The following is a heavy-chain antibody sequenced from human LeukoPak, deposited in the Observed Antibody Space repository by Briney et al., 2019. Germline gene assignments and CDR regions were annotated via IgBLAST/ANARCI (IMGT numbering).Heavy chain of an antibody. CDR3: ATSGTYRFDY. D-gene: IGHD1-26*01. CDR1: GFTFSNYN. J-gene: IGHJ4*02. Sequence: PGGSLRLSCAASGFTFSNYNMNWVRQVPGKGLEWISYISSSGRTTNYADSVRGRFTISRDNAKNSLYLQMNSLKDGDTAVYYCATSGTYRFDYWGQGTLVTVSS. V-gene: IGHV3-48*02. CDR2: ISSSGRTT.